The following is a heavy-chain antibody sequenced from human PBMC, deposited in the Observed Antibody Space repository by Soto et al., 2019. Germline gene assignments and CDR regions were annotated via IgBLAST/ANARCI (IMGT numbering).Heavy chain of an antibody. D-gene: IGHD2-21*01. CDR2: IYYSGST. J-gene: IGHJ4*02. V-gene: IGHV4-30-4*01. CDR1: GGSISSGDYY. CDR3: ASFGDSRYYFDY. Sequence: TLSLTCTVSGGSISSGDYYWSWIRQPPGKGLEWIGYIYYSGSTYYNPSLKSRVTISVDTSKNQFSLKLSSVTAADTAVYYCASFGDSRYYFDYWGQGTLVTVSS.